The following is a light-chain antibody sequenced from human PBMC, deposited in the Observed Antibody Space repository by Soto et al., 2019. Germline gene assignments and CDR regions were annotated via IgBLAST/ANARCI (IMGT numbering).Light chain of an antibody. Sequence: EIVLTQSPGTLSLSPGERTTLSCRASQSISRYLAWYQQKPGQGPRLLIYGASSRATGIPDRFSGSGSGTDFTLTINRLEPEDFALYYCQQYGSSPPTFGQGTKVDIK. J-gene: IGKJ1*01. V-gene: IGKV3-20*01. CDR2: GAS. CDR3: QQYGSSPPT. CDR1: QSISRY.